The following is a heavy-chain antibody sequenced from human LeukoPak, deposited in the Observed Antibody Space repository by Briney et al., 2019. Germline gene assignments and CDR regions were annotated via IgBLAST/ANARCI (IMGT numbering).Heavy chain of an antibody. D-gene: IGHD6-19*01. V-gene: IGHV4-39*02. CDR2: IYYSGST. J-gene: IGHJ4*02. CDR1: DGFIRSSSYY. CDR3: AREVVAVAGTGYFEY. Sequence: PSETLSLTCTVSDGFIRSSSYYRGWIRQPPGKGLEWIGSIYYSGSTYYNASLKSRGTISVYTSKNQFSLKLNSVTAADTAVYFCAREVVAVAGTGYFEYWGRGTLVTVSS.